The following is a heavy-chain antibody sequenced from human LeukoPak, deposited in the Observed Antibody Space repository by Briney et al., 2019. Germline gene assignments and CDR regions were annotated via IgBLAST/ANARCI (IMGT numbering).Heavy chain of an antibody. Sequence: SETLSLTCTVSGYSISSGYYWGWIRQPPGKGLEWIGSLYHSGSTYYNPSLKSRVTISIDTSKNQFSLKLSSVTAADTAVYYCARHWFLRSFTMIVVVDWFDPWGQGTLVTVSS. CDR1: GYSISSGYY. CDR3: ARHWFLRSFTMIVVVDWFDP. V-gene: IGHV4-38-2*02. J-gene: IGHJ5*02. CDR2: LYHSGST. D-gene: IGHD3-22*01.